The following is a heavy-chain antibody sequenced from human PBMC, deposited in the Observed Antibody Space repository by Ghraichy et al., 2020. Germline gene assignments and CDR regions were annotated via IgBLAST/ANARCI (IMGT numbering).Heavy chain of an antibody. CDR3: ARVGVYYDFWSGYPSPIDI. CDR1: GGSISSYY. J-gene: IGHJ3*02. CDR2: IYYSGST. Sequence: SETLSLTCTVSGGSISSYYWSWIRQPPGKGLEWIGYIYYSGSTNYNPSLKSRVTISVDTSKNQFSLKLSSVTAADTAVYYCARVGVYYDFWSGYPSPIDIWGQGTMVTVSS. D-gene: IGHD3-3*01. V-gene: IGHV4-59*01.